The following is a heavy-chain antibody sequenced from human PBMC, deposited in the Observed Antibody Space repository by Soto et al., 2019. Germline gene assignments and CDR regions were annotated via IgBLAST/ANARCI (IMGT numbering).Heavy chain of an antibody. D-gene: IGHD2-15*01. CDR3: ASPTLPGYSIHFNS. V-gene: IGHV5-51*01. J-gene: IGHJ4*02. CDR1: GYIFIDYW. CDR2: VYPRDSDT. Sequence: GESLKISCKASGYIFIDYWIGWVRQMPGKGLEWMGIVYPRDSDTRYSPSFQGQVTISADRSTGTAFLQWRSLKASDTTLYYCASPTLPGYSIHFNSWGQGTLVTVSS.